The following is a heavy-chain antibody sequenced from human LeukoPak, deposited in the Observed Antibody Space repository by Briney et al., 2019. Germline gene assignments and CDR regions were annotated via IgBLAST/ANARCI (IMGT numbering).Heavy chain of an antibody. J-gene: IGHJ6*03. Sequence: GESLKISCKGSGYSFTSYWIGWVRQMPGKGLEWMGIIYPDDSDTRYSPSFEGQVIISVDKSISTAYLQWSSLKASDTATYYCARHGHCTNGVCYSNYYYYMDVWGKGTTVTVCS. D-gene: IGHD2-8*01. CDR1: GYSFTSYW. V-gene: IGHV5-51*01. CDR2: IYPDDSDT. CDR3: ARHGHCTNGVCYSNYYYYMDV.